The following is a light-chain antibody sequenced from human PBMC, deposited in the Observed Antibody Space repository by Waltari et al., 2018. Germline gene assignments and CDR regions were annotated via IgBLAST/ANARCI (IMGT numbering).Light chain of an antibody. CDR3: QSADINSTYVV. Sequence: SYELTQPPSVSVSPGQTARITCSGDAMPKQSVYWYQQRPGQAPMLLIYKDTQRSPGIPERFSGSSSGTRVTLIINGVQAEDEADYYCQSADINSTYVVFGGGTKLTVL. J-gene: IGLJ2*01. CDR2: KDT. CDR1: AMPKQS. V-gene: IGLV3-25*03.